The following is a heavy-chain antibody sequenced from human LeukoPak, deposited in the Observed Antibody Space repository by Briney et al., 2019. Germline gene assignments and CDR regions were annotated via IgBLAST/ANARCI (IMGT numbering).Heavy chain of an antibody. D-gene: IGHD3-22*01. V-gene: IGHV3-30*19. J-gene: IGHJ4*02. Sequence: GGSLRLSCAASGFTFSSYGMHWVRQAPGKGLEWVAVISYDGSNKYYADSVKGRFTISRDNSKNTLYLQMNSLRAEDTAVYYCARDPDYYDSSGYYSYFDYWGQGTLVTVSS. CDR1: GFTFSSYG. CDR3: ARDPDYYDSSGYYSYFDY. CDR2: ISYDGSNK.